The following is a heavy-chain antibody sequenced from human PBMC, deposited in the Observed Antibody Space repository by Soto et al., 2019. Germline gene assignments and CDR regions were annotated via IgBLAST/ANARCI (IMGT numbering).Heavy chain of an antibody. Sequence: QVQLQESGPGLVKPSETLSLTCTVSGGSISSYYWSWIRQPPGKGLEWIGYIYYSGSTNYNPSLKSRVTISVDTSKNQFSLKLSSVTAADTAVYYCERHWGFWADYWGQGTLVTVSS. CDR1: GGSISSYY. V-gene: IGHV4-59*08. J-gene: IGHJ4*02. CDR3: ERHWGFWADY. CDR2: IYYSGST. D-gene: IGHD3-16*01.